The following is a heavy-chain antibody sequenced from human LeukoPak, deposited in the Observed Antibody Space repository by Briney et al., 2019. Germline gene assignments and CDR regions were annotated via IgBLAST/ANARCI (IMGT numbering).Heavy chain of an antibody. Sequence: GGSLRLSCAASGFTFSSYAMSWVRQAPGKGLEWVSAISGSGGSTYYADSVKGRFTISRDNSKNTPYLQMNSLRAEDTAVYYCAKVGSSNPLFDYWGQGTLVTVSS. CDR2: ISGSGGST. J-gene: IGHJ4*02. D-gene: IGHD6-13*01. CDR3: AKVGSSNPLFDY. CDR1: GFTFSSYA. V-gene: IGHV3-23*01.